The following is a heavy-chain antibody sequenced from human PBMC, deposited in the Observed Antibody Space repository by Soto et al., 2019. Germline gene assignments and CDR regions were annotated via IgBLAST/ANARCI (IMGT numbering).Heavy chain of an antibody. CDR2: ITYDGSNK. D-gene: IGHD3-22*01. CDR3: ARDSYYYDTRGSPEDS. J-gene: IGHJ4*02. Sequence: PGGSRTVSCGASGSAFSSYAMNWERQAPGKGLEGVADITYDGSNKYYVDSVRGRFTISRDNANNTLCLQMNSLGAADKAGSYCARDSYYYDTRGSPEDSWGQGNLVPV. CDR1: GSAFSSYA. V-gene: IGHV3-30-3*01.